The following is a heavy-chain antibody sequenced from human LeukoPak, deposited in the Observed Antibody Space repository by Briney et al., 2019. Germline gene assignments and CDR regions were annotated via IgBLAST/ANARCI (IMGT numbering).Heavy chain of an antibody. CDR1: GGTFSSYA. Sequence: SVKVSCKASGGTFSSYAISWVRQAPGQGLGWMGRIIPIFGTANYAQKFQGRVTITTDESTSTAYMELSSLRSEDTAVYYCARGGAARDRFDYWGQGTLVTVSS. D-gene: IGHD6-6*01. CDR3: ARGGAARDRFDY. V-gene: IGHV1-69*05. CDR2: IIPIFGTA. J-gene: IGHJ4*02.